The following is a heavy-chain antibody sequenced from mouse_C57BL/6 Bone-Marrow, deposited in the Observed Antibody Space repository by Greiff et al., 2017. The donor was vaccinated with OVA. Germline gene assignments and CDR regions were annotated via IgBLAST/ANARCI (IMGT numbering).Heavy chain of an antibody. CDR1: GFNIKDDY. J-gene: IGHJ2*01. CDR3: TTSGYGYFDY. Sequence: EVQRVESGAELVRPGASVKLSCTASGFNIKDDYMHWVKQRPEQGLEWIGWIDPENGDTEYASKFQGKATITADTSSNTAYLQLSSLTSEDTAVYYCTTSGYGYFDYWGQGTTLTVSS. CDR2: IDPENGDT. V-gene: IGHV14-4*01. D-gene: IGHD1-1*01.